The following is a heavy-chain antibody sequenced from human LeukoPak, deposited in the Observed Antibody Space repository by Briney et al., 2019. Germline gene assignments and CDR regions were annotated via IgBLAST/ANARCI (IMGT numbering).Heavy chain of an antibody. CDR1: GDSVSSNSAA. V-gene: IGHV6-1*01. D-gene: IGHD3-10*01. CDR2: TYYRSKWYN. Sequence: SQTLSLTCAISGDSVSSNSAAWNWIRQSPSRGLEWLGRTYYRSKWYNDYAVSVKSRITINPDTSKNQFSLQLNSVTPEDTAVYYCAKDLQRITMVRGVFYYFDYWGQGTLVTVSS. CDR3: AKDLQRITMVRGVFYYFDY. J-gene: IGHJ4*02.